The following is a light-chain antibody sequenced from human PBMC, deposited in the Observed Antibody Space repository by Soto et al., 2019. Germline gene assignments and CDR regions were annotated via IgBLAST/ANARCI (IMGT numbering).Light chain of an antibody. CDR3: QQYYSIPPT. CDR2: WAS. J-gene: IGKJ1*01. CDR1: QSVLSNSNNKNY. Sequence: DIVMTQSPDSLAVSLGERATINCKSSQSVLSNSNNKNYLAWYQQKPGQPPKLLIYWASTRESGVPDRFSGSGSGTDFTLTISSLQAEDVAVYSCQQYYSIPPTFGQGTKVEIK. V-gene: IGKV4-1*01.